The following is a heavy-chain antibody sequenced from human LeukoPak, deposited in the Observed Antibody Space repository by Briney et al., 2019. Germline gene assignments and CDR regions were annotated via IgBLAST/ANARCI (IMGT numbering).Heavy chain of an antibody. D-gene: IGHD4-17*01. CDR2: INHSGST. Sequence: SETLSLTCAVYGGSFSGYYWSWIRQPPGKGLEWIGEINHSGSTNYNPSLKSRVTISVDTSKNQFSLKLSSVTAADTAVYYCVRSMTTDRPYYYYGMDVWGQGTTVTVSS. CDR1: GGSFSGYY. CDR3: VRSMTTDRPYYYYGMDV. J-gene: IGHJ6*02. V-gene: IGHV4-34*01.